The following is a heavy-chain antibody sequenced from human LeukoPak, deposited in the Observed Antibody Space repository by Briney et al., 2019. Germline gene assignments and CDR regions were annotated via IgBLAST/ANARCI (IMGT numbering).Heavy chain of an antibody. CDR1: GFTFSSFD. CDR3: AKDAADY. V-gene: IGHV3-23*01. D-gene: IGHD6-25*01. Sequence: PGGSLRLSCAASGFTFSSFDMTWVRQAPGKGLEWVSTISAGGDTTYYPDSVKGRFTISRDNSKNTLYLQMNSLRADDTAVYYCAKDAADYWGQGTLVTVSS. CDR2: ISAGGDTT. J-gene: IGHJ4*02.